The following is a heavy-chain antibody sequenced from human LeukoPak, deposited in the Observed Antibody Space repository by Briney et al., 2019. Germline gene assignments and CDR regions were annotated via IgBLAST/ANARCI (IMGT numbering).Heavy chain of an antibody. V-gene: IGHV3-7*01. Sequence: GGSLRLSCAASGFTFSSYWMSWVRQAPGKGLEWVANIKQDGSEKYYVDSLKGRFTISRDNAKNSLYLQMNSLRAEDTAVYYCAREAARWSPYYMDVWGKGTTVTVSS. CDR2: IKQDGSEK. CDR1: GFTFSSYW. J-gene: IGHJ6*03. CDR3: AREAARWSPYYMDV. D-gene: IGHD6-6*01.